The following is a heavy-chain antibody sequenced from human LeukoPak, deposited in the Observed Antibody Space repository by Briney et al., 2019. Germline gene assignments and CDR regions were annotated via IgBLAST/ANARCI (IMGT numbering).Heavy chain of an antibody. J-gene: IGHJ6*03. CDR3: ARAVLWFGDLDYYYYMDV. CDR2: TYYRSKWYN. CDR1: GDSVSRNSAT. Sequence: SQTLSLTCAISGDSVSRNSATWNWIRQSPARGLEWLGRTYYRSKWYNDYAVSVKSRITINPDTSKNQFSLQLNSVTPEDTAVYYCARAVLWFGDLDYYYYMDVWGKGTTVTVSS. D-gene: IGHD3-10*01. V-gene: IGHV6-1*01.